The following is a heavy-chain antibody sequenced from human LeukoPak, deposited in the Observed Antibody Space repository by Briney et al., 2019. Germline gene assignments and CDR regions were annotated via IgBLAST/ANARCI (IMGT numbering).Heavy chain of an antibody. J-gene: IGHJ4*02. Sequence: SETLSLTCTVSGVSISRGDYYWSWIRQSPGKGLEWIGYIYYSGSTSYNPSLKSRVTMSVDTSKNQFSLKLSSVTAADTAVYYCARGPNYVWGSYRYFDYWGQGTLVTVSS. D-gene: IGHD3-16*02. CDR3: ARGPNYVWGSYRYFDY. CDR2: IYYSGST. CDR1: GVSISRGDYY. V-gene: IGHV4-30-4*01.